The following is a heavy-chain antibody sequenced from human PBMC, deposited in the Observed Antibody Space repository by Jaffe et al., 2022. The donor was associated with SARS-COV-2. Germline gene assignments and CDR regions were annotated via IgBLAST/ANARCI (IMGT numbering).Heavy chain of an antibody. V-gene: IGHV2-5*02. CDR3: AHKGLYASGSTFDY. CDR1: GFSLSTSGVG. CDR2: IYWDDDM. D-gene: IGHD6-19*01. Sequence: QITLKESGPTLVKPTQTLTLTCTFSGFSLSTSGVGVGWIRQPPGKALEWLAIIYWDDDMRYSPSLNSRLTITKDTSENQVVLTMTNMDPVDTATYYCAHKGLYASGSTFDYWGQGALVTVSS. J-gene: IGHJ4*02.